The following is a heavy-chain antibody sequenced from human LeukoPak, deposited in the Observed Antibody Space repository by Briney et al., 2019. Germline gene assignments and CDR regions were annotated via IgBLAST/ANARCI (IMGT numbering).Heavy chain of an antibody. CDR1: GYXFTGYY. CDR2: INPNNGGT. J-gene: IGHJ4*02. V-gene: IGHV1-2*02. D-gene: IGHD4-11*01. Sequence: ASVKVSCKASGYXFTGYYIHWVRQAPGQGLEWVGWINPNNGGTNYAQKFQGRVIMTRDTSISTAYMELSRLRSDDTAVYYCARSADYSNQHNDYWGQGTLVTVSS. CDR3: ARSADYSNQHNDY.